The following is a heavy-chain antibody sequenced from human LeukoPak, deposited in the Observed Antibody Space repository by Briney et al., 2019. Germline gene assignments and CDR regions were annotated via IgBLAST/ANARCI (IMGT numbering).Heavy chain of an antibody. V-gene: IGHV4-34*01. Sequence: PSETLSLTCAVYGGSFSGYYWSWIRQPPGKGLEWIGEINHSGSTNYNPSLKSRVTISVDTSKNQFSLKLSSVTAADTAVYYCARGLWRWRYRGTLLLSVRYFDYWGQGTLVTVSS. J-gene: IGHJ4*02. CDR3: ARGLWRWRYRGTLLLSVRYFDY. CDR1: GGSFSGYY. D-gene: IGHD3-3*01. CDR2: INHSGST.